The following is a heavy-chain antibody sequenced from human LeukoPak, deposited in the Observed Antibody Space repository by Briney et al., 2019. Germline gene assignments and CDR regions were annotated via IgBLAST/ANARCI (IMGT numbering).Heavy chain of an antibody. D-gene: IGHD6-13*01. Sequence: GGSLRLSCAASGFTFSSYSMNWVRQAPGKGLEWVSAISGSGGSTYYADSVKGRFTISRDNSKNTLYLQMNSLRAEDTAVYYCAKAVASSWYYFDYWGQGTLVTVSS. V-gene: IGHV3-23*01. CDR1: GFTFSSYS. CDR3: AKAVASSWYYFDY. J-gene: IGHJ4*02. CDR2: ISGSGGST.